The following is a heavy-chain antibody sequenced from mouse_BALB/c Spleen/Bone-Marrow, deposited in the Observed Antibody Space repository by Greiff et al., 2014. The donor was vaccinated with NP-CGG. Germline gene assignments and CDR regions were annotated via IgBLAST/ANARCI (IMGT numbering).Heavy chain of an antibody. D-gene: IGHD1-1*01. CDR3: ARYYYGSSYFDY. CDR1: GFNIKDTY. CDR2: IDPANGNT. V-gene: IGHV14-3*02. J-gene: IGHJ2*01. Sequence: EVQLQQSGAEPVKPGASVKLSCTASGFNIKDTYMHWVKQRPEQGLEWIGRIDPANGNTKYDPKFQGKATITADTSSNTAYLQLSSLTSGDTAVYYCARYYYGSSYFDYWGQGTTLTVSS.